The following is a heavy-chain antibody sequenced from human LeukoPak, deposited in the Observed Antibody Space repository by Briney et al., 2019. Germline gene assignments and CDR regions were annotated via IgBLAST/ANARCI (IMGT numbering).Heavy chain of an antibody. CDR3: ARGPHMDV. Sequence: SETLSLTCAVYGGSFSGYYWSWIRQPPGKGLEWIGEINHSGSTNYNPSLKSRVTISVDTSKDQFSLKLSSVTAADTAVHYCARGPHMDVWGKGTTVTVSS. CDR1: GGSFSGYY. V-gene: IGHV4-34*01. CDR2: INHSGST. J-gene: IGHJ6*03.